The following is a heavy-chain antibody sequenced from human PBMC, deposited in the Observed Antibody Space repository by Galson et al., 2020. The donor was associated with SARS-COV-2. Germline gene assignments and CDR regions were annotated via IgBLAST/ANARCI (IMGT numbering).Heavy chain of an antibody. CDR3: ARQINYGGNPIEYFQH. J-gene: IGHJ1*01. Sequence: GESLKISCTGSGYSFTSYWIGWVRQMPGKGLEWMGIIYPGDSDTRYSPSFQGQVTISADKSISTAYLQWSSLKASDTAMYYCARQINYGGNPIEYFQHWGQGTLVTVSS. V-gene: IGHV5-51*01. D-gene: IGHD4-17*01. CDR1: GYSFTSYW. CDR2: IYPGDSDT.